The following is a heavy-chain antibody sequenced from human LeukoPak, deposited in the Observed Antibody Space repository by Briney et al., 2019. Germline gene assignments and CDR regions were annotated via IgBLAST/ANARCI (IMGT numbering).Heavy chain of an antibody. V-gene: IGHV4-59*08. Sequence: SETLSLTSTVSGVSSSSSYWSWIRQPPGKGLEWIGYIFYTGDSNHNPSFKSRVSISLDTSKDQISLKLHSVAAADTAVYYCARHRFASPLDSWGQGTLVTVSS. CDR1: GVSSSSSY. D-gene: IGHD2-21*01. CDR2: IFYTGDS. CDR3: ARHRFASPLDS. J-gene: IGHJ4*02.